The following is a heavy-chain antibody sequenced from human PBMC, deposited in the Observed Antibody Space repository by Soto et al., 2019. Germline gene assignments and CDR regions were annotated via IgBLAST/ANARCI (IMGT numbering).Heavy chain of an antibody. CDR1: GGSFSGYY. J-gene: IGHJ5*02. Sequence: PSETLSLTFAVYGGSFSGYYWSWIRQPPGKGLEWIGEINHSGSTNYNPSLKSRVTISVDTSKNQFSLKLSSVTAADTAVYYCARGDGYCTNGVCENWFDPWGQGTLVTVSS. D-gene: IGHD2-8*01. V-gene: IGHV4-34*01. CDR3: ARGDGYCTNGVCENWFDP. CDR2: INHSGST.